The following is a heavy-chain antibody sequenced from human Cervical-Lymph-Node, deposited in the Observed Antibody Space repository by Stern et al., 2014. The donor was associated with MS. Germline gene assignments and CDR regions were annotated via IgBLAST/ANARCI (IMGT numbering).Heavy chain of an antibody. CDR3: TRGWGQLGVLDS. CDR1: GFTFNHYT. D-gene: IGHD6-6*01. Sequence: EDKLVEPGGGLVQPGGSLRLSCAASGFTFNHYTMNWVRQAPGKGLEWVSYISGSGDSIYYADSVKGRFTVSRDNAKNSLYLQMSSLRREDTAVYYCTRGWGQLGVLDSWGQGTPVTVSS. V-gene: IGHV3-48*01. CDR2: ISGSGDSI. J-gene: IGHJ4*02.